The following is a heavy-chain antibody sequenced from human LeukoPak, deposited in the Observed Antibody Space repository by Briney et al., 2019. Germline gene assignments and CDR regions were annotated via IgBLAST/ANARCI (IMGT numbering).Heavy chain of an antibody. CDR1: GGSISSGSYY. CDR2: IYTSGST. D-gene: IGHD3-10*01. Sequence: SQTLSLTCTVSGGSISSGSYYWSWIRQPAGKGLEWIGRIYTSGSTNYNPSLNSRVTISVDTSKNRFSLKLRSVTAADTAVYYCARGTYYKNWFDPWGQGTLVTVSS. J-gene: IGHJ5*02. CDR3: ARGTYYKNWFDP. V-gene: IGHV4-61*02.